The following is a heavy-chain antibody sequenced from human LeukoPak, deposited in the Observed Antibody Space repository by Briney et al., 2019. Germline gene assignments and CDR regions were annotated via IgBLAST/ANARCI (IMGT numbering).Heavy chain of an antibody. CDR1: GFSISNFW. V-gene: IGHV3-74*01. D-gene: IGHD4-11*01. CDR2: INSDGSST. Sequence: AGGSLRLSCAASGFSISNFWMHWVRQAPGKGLVWVSRINSDGSSTTYADSVKGRFTISRDNAKNTLYLQANSLRAEDTAVYYCAKGMTPITTRSDYWGQGTLVTVSS. CDR3: AKGMTPITTRSDY. J-gene: IGHJ4*02.